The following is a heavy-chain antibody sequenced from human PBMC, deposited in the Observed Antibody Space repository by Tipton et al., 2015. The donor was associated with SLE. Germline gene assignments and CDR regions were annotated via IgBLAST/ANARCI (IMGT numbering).Heavy chain of an antibody. D-gene: IGHD4-17*01. CDR3: ASRGDYGDYVSAYWYFDL. CDR2: INHSGST. CDR1: GGSFSGYY. J-gene: IGHJ2*01. Sequence: TLSLTCAVYGGSFSGYYWSWIRQPPGKGLEWIGEINHSGSTNYNPSLKSRVTISVDTSKNQFSLKLSSVTAADTAVYYCASRGDYGDYVSAYWYFDLWGRGTLVTVSS. V-gene: IGHV4-34*01.